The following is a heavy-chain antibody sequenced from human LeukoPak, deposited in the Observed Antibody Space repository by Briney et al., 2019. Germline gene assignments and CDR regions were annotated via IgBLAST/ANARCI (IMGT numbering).Heavy chain of an antibody. J-gene: IGHJ4*02. CDR1: GYTFTGYY. D-gene: IGHD5-12*01. CDR2: INPNSGGT. V-gene: IGHV1-2*02. Sequence: ASVKVSCKASGYTFTGYYMHWVRQAPGQGLEWMGWINPNSGGTNYAQKFQGRVTMTRDTSISTAYMELSRLRSDDTAVDYCARDEGFVATIEAYFDYWGQGTLVTVSS. CDR3: ARDEGFVATIEAYFDY.